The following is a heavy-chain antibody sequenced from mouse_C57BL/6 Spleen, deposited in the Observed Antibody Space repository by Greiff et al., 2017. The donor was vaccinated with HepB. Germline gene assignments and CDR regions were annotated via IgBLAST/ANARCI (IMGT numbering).Heavy chain of an antibody. CDR1: GFSFNTYA. J-gene: IGHJ2*01. V-gene: IGHV10-1*01. CDR2: IRSKSNNYAT. Sequence: EVKLVESGGGLVQPKGSLKLSCAASGFSFNTYAMNWVRQAPGKGLEWVARIRSKSNNYATYYADSVKDRFTISRDDSESMLYLQMNNLKTEDTAMYYCVRHGGGSSPFDYWGQGTTLTVSS. CDR3: VRHGGGSSPFDY. D-gene: IGHD1-1*01.